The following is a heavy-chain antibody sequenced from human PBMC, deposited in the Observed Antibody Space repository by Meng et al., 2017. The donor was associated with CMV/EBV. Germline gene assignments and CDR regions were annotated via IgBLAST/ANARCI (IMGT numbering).Heavy chain of an antibody. Sequence: SCKASGGTFSSYAISWVRQAPGQGLEWVSSISSSSSYIYYADSVKGRFTISRDNAKNSLYLQMNSLRAEDTAVYYCASGVAGTSFDWFDPWGQGTLVTVSS. D-gene: IGHD6-19*01. V-gene: IGHV3-21*01. CDR1: GGTFSSYA. CDR2: ISSSSSYI. J-gene: IGHJ5*02. CDR3: ASGVAGTSFDWFDP.